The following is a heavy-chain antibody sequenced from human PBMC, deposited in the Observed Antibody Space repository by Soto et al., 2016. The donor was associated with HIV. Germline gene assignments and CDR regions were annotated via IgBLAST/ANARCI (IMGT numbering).Heavy chain of an antibody. CDR3: AREEGMRIAGDDGFDI. D-gene: IGHD6-6*01. J-gene: IGHJ3*02. CDR1: GYAFTGDY. V-gene: IGHV1-2*02. CDR2: IDPNSGRT. Sequence: QVQLVQSGAELRKPGASVKVSCKASGYAFTGDYMHWVRQAPGQGLEWMGWIDPNSGRTIYAQTFQGRVTMTRDTSISTACMELSRLTSDDTAVYYCAREEGMRIAGDDGFDIWGQGTTVTVSS.